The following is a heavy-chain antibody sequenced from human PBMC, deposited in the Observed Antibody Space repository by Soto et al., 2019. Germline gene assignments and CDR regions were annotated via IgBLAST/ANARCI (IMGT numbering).Heavy chain of an antibody. J-gene: IGHJ6*02. CDR1: GFTFGNFA. V-gene: IGHV3-30-3*01. CDR3: ARDLKLSDHHYYYGIDM. Sequence: AGGSLRLSCAASGFTFGNFAMHWVRQAPGKGLDWVAVMSLDGSNQYYADSVKGRFTISRDNSKNTLYLQMDSLTADDTAVYFCARDLKLSDHHYYYGIDMWGQGTPVTVSS. CDR2: MSLDGSNQ.